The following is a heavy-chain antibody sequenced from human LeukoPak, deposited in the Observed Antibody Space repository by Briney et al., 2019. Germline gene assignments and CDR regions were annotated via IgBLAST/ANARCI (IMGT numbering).Heavy chain of an antibody. CDR3: ARGVATNRYYFDY. CDR1: GYTFTSYY. J-gene: IGHJ4*02. D-gene: IGHD5-12*01. V-gene: IGHV1-46*01. Sequence: GASVKVSCTASGYTFTSYYMHWVRQAPGQGLEWMGIINPSGGSTSYAQKFQGRVTITRDTSASTAYMELSSLRSEDTAVYSCARGVATNRYYFDYWGQGTLVTVSS. CDR2: INPSGGST.